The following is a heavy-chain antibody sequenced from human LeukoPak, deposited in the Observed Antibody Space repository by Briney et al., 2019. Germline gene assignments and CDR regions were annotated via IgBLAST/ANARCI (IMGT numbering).Heavy chain of an antibody. V-gene: IGHV1-2*02. CDR3: ARPPRNYVNWFDP. CDR2: INPNSGGT. Sequence: GASVEVSCKASGYTFAGYYMHWVRQAPGQGLEWMGWINPNSGGTNYAQKFQGRVTMTRDTSISTAYMELSRLTSDDTAVYYCARPPRNYVNWFDPWGQGTLVTVSS. J-gene: IGHJ5*02. D-gene: IGHD1-7*01. CDR1: GYTFAGYY.